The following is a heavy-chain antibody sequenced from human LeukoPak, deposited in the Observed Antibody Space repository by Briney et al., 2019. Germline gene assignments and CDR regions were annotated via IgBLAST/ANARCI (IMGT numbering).Heavy chain of an antibody. D-gene: IGHD2-2*01. CDR3: ASLQYQHAHYYYYMDV. J-gene: IGHJ6*03. V-gene: IGHV1-46*01. Sequence: GASVKVSCKASGYTFTSYYMHWVRQAPGQGLEWMGIINPSGGSTSYAQKFQGRVTMTTDTSTSTAYMELSSLRSEDTAVYYCASLQYQHAHYYYYMDVWGKGTTVTVSS. CDR1: GYTFTSYY. CDR2: INPSGGST.